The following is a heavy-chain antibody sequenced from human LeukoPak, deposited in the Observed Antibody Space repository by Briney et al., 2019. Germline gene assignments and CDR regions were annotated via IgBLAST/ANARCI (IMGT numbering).Heavy chain of an antibody. CDR3: AKVTGYSSGWIDY. V-gene: IGHV3-30*02. D-gene: IGHD6-19*01. Sequence: GGSLRLSCAASGFTFISYGMHWVRQAPGKGLEWVAFIAYDGSNKYYADSVKGRFTISRDNSKNTLSLQMNSLRAEDTAVYYCAKVTGYSSGWIDYWGQGTLVTVSS. CDR1: GFTFISYG. CDR2: IAYDGSNK. J-gene: IGHJ4*02.